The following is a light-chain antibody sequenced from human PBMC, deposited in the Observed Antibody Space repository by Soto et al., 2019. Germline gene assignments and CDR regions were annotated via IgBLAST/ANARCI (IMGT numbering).Light chain of an antibody. CDR1: QSLLHSNVNTF. V-gene: IGKV3-20*01. CDR3: KQYGSSRT. CDR2: GAS. J-gene: IGKJ1*01. Sequence: EIGMTQSPLSRTGTPGEPASISCKSTQSLLHSNVNTFLAWYQQKPGQAPRLLIYGASSRAPGIPDRFSGSGSGTDFTLTLSRLEPEDFAVYYCKQYGSSRTFGQGTKVDI.